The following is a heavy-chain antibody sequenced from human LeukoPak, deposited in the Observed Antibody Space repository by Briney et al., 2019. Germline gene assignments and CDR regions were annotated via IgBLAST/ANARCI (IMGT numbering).Heavy chain of an antibody. CDR2: INSDGSST. V-gene: IGHV3-74*01. J-gene: IGHJ4*02. CDR1: GFTFSSYW. CDR3: ARVGGYSYGPPMD. D-gene: IGHD5-18*01. Sequence: PGGSLRLSCAASGFTFSSYWMHWVRHTPGKGLVWVSRINSDGSSTSYADPVKGRFTISRDNAKNTLYLQMNSLRAEDTAVYYCARVGGYSYGPPMDWGQGTLVTVSS.